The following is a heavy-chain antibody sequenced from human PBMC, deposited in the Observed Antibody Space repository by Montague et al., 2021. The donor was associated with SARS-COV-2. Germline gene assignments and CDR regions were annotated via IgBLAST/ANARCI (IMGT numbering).Heavy chain of an antibody. D-gene: IGHD2/OR15-2a*01. CDR3: ARRGFYFWFDP. Sequence: SVKVSCKASGYTFTSYGISWVRQAPGQGLEWMGWVSAYNGDTHHAQKLQDRVTMTTVTSTSTAYMELRSLTSDDTAMYYCARRGFYFWFDPWGQGTLVTVSS. J-gene: IGHJ5*02. CDR1: GYTFTSYG. V-gene: IGHV1-18*01. CDR2: VSAYNGDT.